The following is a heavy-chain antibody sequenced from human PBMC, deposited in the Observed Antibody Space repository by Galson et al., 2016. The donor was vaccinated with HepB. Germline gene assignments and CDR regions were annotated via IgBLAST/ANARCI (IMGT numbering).Heavy chain of an antibody. CDR2: INPTGSST. Sequence: SCKASGYTFTNYYMPWVRQAPGQGLQWMGIINPTGSSTSYAQKFQGRVTLTRDTSTSTVYMELSSLRSEDTAVYYCARSPQWLEHFDYWGQGTLVTVSS. CDR1: GYTFTNYY. D-gene: IGHD6-19*01. V-gene: IGHV1-46*01. J-gene: IGHJ4*02. CDR3: ARSPQWLEHFDY.